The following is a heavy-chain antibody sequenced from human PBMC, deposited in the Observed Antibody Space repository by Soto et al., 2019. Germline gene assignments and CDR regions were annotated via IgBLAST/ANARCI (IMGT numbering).Heavy chain of an antibody. CDR3: ARDQKAGYCSGGSCYYYYGMDV. V-gene: IGHV3-30*04. CDR2: ISYDGKNN. D-gene: IGHD2-15*01. CDR1: GFTFSTYA. J-gene: IGHJ6*02. Sequence: QVQLVESGGGVVQPGRSLTLSCAASGFTFSTYAMHWVRQAPGKGLEWVAVISYDGKNNYYAGSVKGRFTISRGNSRDTLSLQMNSLRADDTAVYYCARDQKAGYCSGGSCYYYYGMDVWGQGTTVTVSS.